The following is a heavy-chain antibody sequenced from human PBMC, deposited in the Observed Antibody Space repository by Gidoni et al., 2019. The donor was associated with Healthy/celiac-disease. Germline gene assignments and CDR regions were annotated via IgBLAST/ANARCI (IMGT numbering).Heavy chain of an antibody. CDR3: ARQDGSSWSNFDY. Sequence: QLQLQESGPGLVKPSETLSLTCTVSGGSISSSSYYWGWIRQSPGKGREWFGSIYYSGSTYYNTSLKSRVTISVDMSKNQFSRKLSSVTAADTAVYYCARQDGSSWSNFDYWGQGTLVTVSS. CDR1: GGSISSSSYY. CDR2: IYYSGST. D-gene: IGHD6-13*01. J-gene: IGHJ4*02. V-gene: IGHV4-39*01.